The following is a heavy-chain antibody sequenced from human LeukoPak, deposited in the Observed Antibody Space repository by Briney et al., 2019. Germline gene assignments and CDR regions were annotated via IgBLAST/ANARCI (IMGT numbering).Heavy chain of an antibody. V-gene: IGHV3-21*01. CDR1: GFIFSDYS. CDR3: ARGWSSGYSDY. CDR2: IRSRTGYI. D-gene: IGHD3-22*01. Sequence: GGSLRLSCAASGFIFSDYSMNWVRQAPGKGPEWVASIRSRTGYIYYGDSVRGRFTISRDMAKNSLYLEMDSLTVEDTAVYYCARGWSSGYSDYWGQGTLVSVSS. J-gene: IGHJ4*02.